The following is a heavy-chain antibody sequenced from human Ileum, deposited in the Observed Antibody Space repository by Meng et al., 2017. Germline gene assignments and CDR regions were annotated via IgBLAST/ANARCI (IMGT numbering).Heavy chain of an antibody. CDR1: GGSFSGYY. CDR3: ARGDVAARLQS. D-gene: IGHD6-6*01. J-gene: IGHJ5*02. V-gene: IGHV4-34*01. Sequence: GQLPQWGAGLLKPSQTLALTCAVYGGSFSGYYWSWIRQPPGKGLEWIGEINHSGSTNYNPSLKSRVTISVDTSKNQFSLKLTSVTAADTAVYYCARGDVAARLQSWGQGTLVTVSS. CDR2: INHSGST.